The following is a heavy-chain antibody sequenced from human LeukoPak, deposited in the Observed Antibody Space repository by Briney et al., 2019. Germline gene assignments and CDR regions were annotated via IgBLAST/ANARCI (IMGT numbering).Heavy chain of an antibody. V-gene: IGHV3-48*04. CDR3: ATGFTTPDY. J-gene: IGHJ4*02. CDR2: ITSGSSTI. D-gene: IGHD1-1*01. CDR1: GFTFDSYS. Sequence: RAGGSLRLSCAASGFTFDSYSMSWVRQAPGKGLEWVSYITSGSSTIYYPDSVKGRFTISRDNAKNSLYLQMNSLRAEDTAVYYCATGFTTPDYWGQGTLVTVSS.